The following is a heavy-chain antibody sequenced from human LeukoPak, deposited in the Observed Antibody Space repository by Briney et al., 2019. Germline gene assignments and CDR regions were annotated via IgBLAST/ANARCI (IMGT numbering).Heavy chain of an antibody. CDR2: ISGNGGST. CDR3: AKDRHFYDTSSSHPRLDY. CDR1: GFTFSSYA. J-gene: IGHJ4*02. V-gene: IGHV3-23*01. D-gene: IGHD3-22*01. Sequence: PGGSLRLSCGASGFTFSSYAMDWVRQAPGKGLEWVSTISGNGGSTYYADSVKGRFTISRDNSEDTLYLQMNSLRAEDTAVYYCAKDRHFYDTSSSHPRLDYWGQGTLVTVSS.